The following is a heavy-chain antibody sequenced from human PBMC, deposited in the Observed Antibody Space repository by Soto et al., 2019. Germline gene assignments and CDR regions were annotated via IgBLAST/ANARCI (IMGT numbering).Heavy chain of an antibody. CDR1: GFTFSSFD. CDR2: ISTSANVQ. J-gene: IGHJ4*02. Sequence: EVQLVESGGGSAQPGGSLRLSCAASGFTFSSFDMNWVRQAPGKGLEWISYISTSANVQYYADSVKGRFTISRDNAKNSFHLQMNSLRAEDTAIYYCARDKRDVAAFGMVIRNFDSWGQGTLVTVSS. V-gene: IGHV3-48*03. CDR3: ARDKRDVAAFGMVIRNFDS. D-gene: IGHD3-3*01.